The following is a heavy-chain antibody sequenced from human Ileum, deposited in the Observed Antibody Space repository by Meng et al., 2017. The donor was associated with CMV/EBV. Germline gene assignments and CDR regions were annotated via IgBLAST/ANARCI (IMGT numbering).Heavy chain of an antibody. V-gene: IGHV3-21*01. J-gene: IGHJ6*02. D-gene: IGHD2-2*01. CDR1: GFTFSSYT. CDR3: ARDTKDPKDTVEATVAEGYFYYYGMDV. Sequence: GGSLRLSCAASGFTFSSYTMNWVRQAPGKGLEWVSSISSSSIYMYYADSVKGRFTISRDNARNSLYLQMNSLRAEDTAVYYCARDTKDPKDTVEATVAEGYFYYYGMDVWGQGTTVTVSS. CDR2: ISSSSIYM.